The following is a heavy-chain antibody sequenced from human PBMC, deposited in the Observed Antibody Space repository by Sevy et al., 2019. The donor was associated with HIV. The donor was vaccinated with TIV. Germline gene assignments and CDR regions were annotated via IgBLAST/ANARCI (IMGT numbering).Heavy chain of an antibody. Sequence: GGSLRLSCAASGFTFSKYSMNWVRQPPGKGLEWVSTLCFGCGEINYADSVKGRFTISRDNSKSSVYLQMNNLRPEDTAVYYCAGEGCKPHDYWGQGTLVTVSS. D-gene: IGHD2-8*01. J-gene: IGHJ4*02. CDR3: AGEGCKPHDY. CDR2: LCFGCGEI. CDR1: GFTFSKYS. V-gene: IGHV3-23*01.